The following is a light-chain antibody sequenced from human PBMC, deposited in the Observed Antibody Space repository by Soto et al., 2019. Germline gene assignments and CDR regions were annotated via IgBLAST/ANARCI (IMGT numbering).Light chain of an antibody. Sequence: EIVLTQSPGTLSLSPGESATLSCRASQSVRSNYVAWYQQKPGQGPRLLIYGASSRATGIPDRFSGSGSGTDFTLTISSLQPNDSATYYCQQYNSYRTFGQGTKVDIK. CDR2: GAS. J-gene: IGKJ1*01. CDR1: QSVRSNY. CDR3: QQYNSYRT. V-gene: IGKV3-20*01.